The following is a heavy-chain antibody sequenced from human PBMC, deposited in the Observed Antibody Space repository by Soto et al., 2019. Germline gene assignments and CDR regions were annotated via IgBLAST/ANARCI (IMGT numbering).Heavy chain of an antibody. J-gene: IGHJ4*02. D-gene: IGHD2-15*01. CDR1: GDTFNT. V-gene: IGHV1-69*02. CDR2: ISPTLGIA. Sequence: QVQLVQSGAEVRRPGSSVKVSCKASGDTFNTINWIRQAPGQGLEWMGRISPTLGIANYAQKFQERIKITADKSTSTVYMELSRLRSEDKDVHYCARSRGVASAPLDYWGQGTLVTVSS. CDR3: ARSRGVASAPLDY.